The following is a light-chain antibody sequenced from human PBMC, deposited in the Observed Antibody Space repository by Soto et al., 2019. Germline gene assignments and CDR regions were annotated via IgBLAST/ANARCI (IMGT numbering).Light chain of an antibody. CDR3: AAWDDSLNGPS. J-gene: IGLJ3*02. CDR2: FDN. Sequence: QAVVTQPLSASGTPGQRVTISCSGSGSNIGGNSVNWYRQLPGMAPKLLIYFDNQRPSGVPDRFSGSKSDTSASLAISALQSEDEAFYYCAAWDDSLNGPSFGGGTKLTVL. CDR1: GSNIGGNS. V-gene: IGLV1-44*01.